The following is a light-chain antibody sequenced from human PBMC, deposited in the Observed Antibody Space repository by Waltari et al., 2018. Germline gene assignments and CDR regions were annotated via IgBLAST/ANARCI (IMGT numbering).Light chain of an antibody. CDR3: QQYVSSPWT. Sequence: EIVLTQSPGTLSLSPGERATLSCRASQSLSRTYLAWYHQRPGQPPRLLIYGASNSAAGVPDRFSGGGSGTDFTLTISRLEPEDFALYYCQQYVSSPWTFGQGTKVEIK. CDR2: GAS. V-gene: IGKV3-20*01. CDR1: QSLSRTY. J-gene: IGKJ1*01.